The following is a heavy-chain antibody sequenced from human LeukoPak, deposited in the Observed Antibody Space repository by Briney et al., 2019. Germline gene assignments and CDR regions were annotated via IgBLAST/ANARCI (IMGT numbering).Heavy chain of an antibody. Sequence: SQTLSLTCAISGDSVSSNSAAWNWIRQSPSRGLEWLGRTYYRSKWYNDYAVSVKSRITINPDTSKNQFSLKLNSVTAADTAVYYCARLLKASAAGVFWGQGTLVTVSS. V-gene: IGHV6-1*01. J-gene: IGHJ4*02. CDR3: ARLLKASAAGVF. CDR2: TYYRSKWYN. CDR1: GDSVSSNSAA. D-gene: IGHD6-13*01.